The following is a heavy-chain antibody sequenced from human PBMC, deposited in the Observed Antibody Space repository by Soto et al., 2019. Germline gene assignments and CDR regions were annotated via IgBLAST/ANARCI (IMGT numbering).Heavy chain of an antibody. CDR3: ARGRGGYDPYFDY. V-gene: IGHV4-34*01. Sequence: SETLSLTCAVYGGSFSGYYWSWIRQPPGKGLEWIGEINHSGSTNYNPSLKSRVTISVDTSKNQFSLKLSSVTAADTAVYYCARGRGGYDPYFDYWGQGTLVTVS. D-gene: IGHD5-12*01. CDR1: GGSFSGYY. CDR2: INHSGST. J-gene: IGHJ4*02.